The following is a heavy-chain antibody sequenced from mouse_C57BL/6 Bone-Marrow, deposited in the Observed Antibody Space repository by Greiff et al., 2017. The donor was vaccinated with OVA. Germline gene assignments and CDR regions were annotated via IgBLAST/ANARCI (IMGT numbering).Heavy chain of an antibody. D-gene: IGHD1-1*01. CDR2: ISSGGSYT. CDR1: GFTFSSYG. V-gene: IGHV5-6*01. CDR3: ARHGTTVVNYLDY. Sequence: EVKLVESGGDLVKPGGSLKLSCAASGFTFSSYGMSWVRQTPDKRLEWVATISSGGSYTYYPDSVKRRFTISRDNAKNTLYLQMSSLKSEDTAMYYCARHGTTVVNYLDYWGQGTSLTVSS. J-gene: IGHJ2*02.